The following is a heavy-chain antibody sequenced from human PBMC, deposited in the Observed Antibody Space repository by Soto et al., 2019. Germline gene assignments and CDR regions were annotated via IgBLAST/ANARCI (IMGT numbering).Heavy chain of an antibody. CDR2: MNEDGSEI. CDR1: GFTFSNYL. J-gene: IGHJ4*02. Sequence: EVQLVESGGGLVQPGGSLKLSCAASGFTFSNYLMSWVRQAPGKGLEWVANMNEDGSEIYYVDSVRGRFTISRDNAKNSLYLQMNSLRVEDTAVYYCARGRSLLWFGEPRGQGPLVTVSS. CDR3: ARGRSLLWFGEP. V-gene: IGHV3-7*01. D-gene: IGHD3-10*01.